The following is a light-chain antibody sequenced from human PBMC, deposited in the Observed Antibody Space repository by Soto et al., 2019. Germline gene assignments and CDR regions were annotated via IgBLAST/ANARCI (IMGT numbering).Light chain of an antibody. CDR3: QSYDSSLRVV. CDR1: SSNIGAGYD. Sequence: QAVVTQPPSVSGAPGQRVTISCTGSSSNIGAGYDVHWYQQIPGTAPKLLIYGNDNRPSGVPDRFSGSKSGTSASLAITGLQAEDEADYYCQSYDSSLRVVFGGGTKVTVL. J-gene: IGLJ2*01. CDR2: GND. V-gene: IGLV1-40*01.